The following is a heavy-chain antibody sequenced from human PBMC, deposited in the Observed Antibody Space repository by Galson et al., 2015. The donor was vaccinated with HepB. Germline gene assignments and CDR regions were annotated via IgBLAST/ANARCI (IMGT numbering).Heavy chain of an antibody. CDR2: ISVSGTRT. CDR1: GFTFGSYV. V-gene: IGHV3-23*01. CDR3: VKDKWQQLLPSSGFEF. J-gene: IGHJ4*02. D-gene: IGHD5-24*01. Sequence: SLRLSCAASGFTFGSYVMSWVRQAPGKGLEWVSSISVSGTRTYYADSVKGRFTISRDNSKNTLYLQMNSLRADDTAIFYCVKDKWQQLLPSSGFEFWGQGTLVTVSS.